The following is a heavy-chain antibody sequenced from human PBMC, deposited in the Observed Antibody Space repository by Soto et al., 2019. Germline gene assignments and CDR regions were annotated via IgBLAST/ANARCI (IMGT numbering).Heavy chain of an antibody. CDR2: INHSGST. J-gene: IGHJ5*02. CDR3: ARSGYYYDAYWFDP. CDR1: GGSFSGYY. V-gene: IGHV4-34*01. D-gene: IGHD3-22*01. Sequence: SETLSLTCAVYGGSFSGYYWSWIRQPPGKGLEWIGEINHSGSTNYNPSLKSRVTISVDTSKNQFSLKLSSVTAADTAVYYCARSGYYYDAYWFDPWGQGTLVTVSS.